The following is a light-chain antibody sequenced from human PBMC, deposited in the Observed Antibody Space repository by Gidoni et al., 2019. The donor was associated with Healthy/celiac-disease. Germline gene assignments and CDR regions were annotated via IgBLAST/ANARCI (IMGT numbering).Light chain of an antibody. Sequence: EIVCTRSPGTLSLSPGERATLSCRASQSVSSSYLAWYQQNPGQAPRLLIYGASSRATGIPDRFSGSGSGTDFTLTISRLEPEDFAVYYCQQYGSSPLTFGGGTKVEIK. CDR3: QQYGSSPLT. CDR2: GAS. V-gene: IGKV3-20*01. CDR1: QSVSSSY. J-gene: IGKJ4*01.